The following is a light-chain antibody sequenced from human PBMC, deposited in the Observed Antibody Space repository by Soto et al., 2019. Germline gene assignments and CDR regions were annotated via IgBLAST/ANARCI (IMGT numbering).Light chain of an antibody. CDR1: SSDVGDNF. CDR2: EVN. J-gene: IGLJ7*01. CDR3: SSYAGSNTLV. V-gene: IGLV2-8*01. Sequence: QSALTQPPSASGSPGQSVTISCTGTSSDVGDNFVSWYQQHPGKAPKLIISEVNKRPSGVPDRFSGSKSGNTASLTVSGLQAEDEADYYCSSYAGSNTLVFGGGTQLTVL.